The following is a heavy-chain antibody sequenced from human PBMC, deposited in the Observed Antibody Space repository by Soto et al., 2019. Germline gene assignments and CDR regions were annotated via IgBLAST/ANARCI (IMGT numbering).Heavy chain of an antibody. V-gene: IGHV4-59*01. D-gene: IGHD1-20*01. CDR3: ARDLTGTHNWLDP. J-gene: IGHJ5*02. CDR1: GGSISSYY. Sequence: NPLETLSLTCTVSGGSISSYYWSWIRQPPGKGLEWIGYIYYSGSTNYNPSLKSRVTISVDTSKNQFSLKLSSVTAADTAVYYCARDLTGTHNWLDPWGQGTLVTVSS. CDR2: IYYSGST.